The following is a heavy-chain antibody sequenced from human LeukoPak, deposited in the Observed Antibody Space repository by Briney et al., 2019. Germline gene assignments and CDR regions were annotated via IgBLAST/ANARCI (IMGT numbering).Heavy chain of an antibody. CDR1: GGTFSSYA. V-gene: IGHV1-69*05. J-gene: IGHJ5*02. CDR3: ARATRGYSSSWYDSSWFDP. D-gene: IGHD6-13*01. Sequence: GASVKVSCKASGGTFSSYAISWVRQAPGQGLEWMGGIIPIFGTANYAQKFQGRVTTTTDESTSTAYMELSSLRSEDTAVYYCARATRGYSSSWYDSSWFDPWGQGTLVTVSS. CDR2: IIPIFGTA.